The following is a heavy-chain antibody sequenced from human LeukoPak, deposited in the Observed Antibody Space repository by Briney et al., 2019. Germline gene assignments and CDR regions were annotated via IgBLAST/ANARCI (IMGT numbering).Heavy chain of an antibody. CDR3: ARVLRYCSGGNCYSGGLGYMDV. Sequence: PGRSLRLSCAASGFTFSGDNMRWIRDAPGKGLQWVSSISRSGSTKYYADPVKGRFTISRDNAKDSLFLQMNSLRAEDTTVYYCARVLRYCSGGNCYSGGLGYMDVWGKGTTVTISS. J-gene: IGHJ6*03. V-gene: IGHV3-11*01. D-gene: IGHD2-15*01. CDR2: ISRSGSTK. CDR1: GFTFSGDN.